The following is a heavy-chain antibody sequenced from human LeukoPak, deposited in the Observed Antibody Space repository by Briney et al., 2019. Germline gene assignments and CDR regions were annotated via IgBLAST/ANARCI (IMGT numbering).Heavy chain of an antibody. J-gene: IGHJ3*02. CDR1: GFTFSSYA. CDR3: AKDRVGATSDDAFDI. V-gene: IGHV3-9*01. Sequence: GGSLRLSCAASGFTFSSYAMSWVRQAPGKGLEWVSGISWNSGSIGYADSVKGRFTISRDNAKNSLYLQMNSLRAEDTALYYCAKDRVGATSDDAFDIWGQGTMVTVSS. D-gene: IGHD1-26*01. CDR2: ISWNSGSI.